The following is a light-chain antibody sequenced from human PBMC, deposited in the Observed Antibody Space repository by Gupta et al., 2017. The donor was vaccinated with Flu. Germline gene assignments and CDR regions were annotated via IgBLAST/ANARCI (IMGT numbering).Light chain of an antibody. Sequence: QSMLTQPPSVSGAPGQTITISCTGSSSNIGAHYAVHWYQQLPGTAPKLLIFGSTSRPSGVPDRFSGSKSGISASLAITGLQPEDEADYYCQSFDSSLSGYYVFGSGTKVTVL. CDR3: QSFDSSLSGYYV. V-gene: IGLV1-40*01. J-gene: IGLJ1*01. CDR2: GST. CDR1: SSNIGAHYA.